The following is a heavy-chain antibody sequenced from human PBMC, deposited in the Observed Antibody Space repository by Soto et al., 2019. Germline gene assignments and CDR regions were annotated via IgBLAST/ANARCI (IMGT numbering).Heavy chain of an antibody. D-gene: IGHD2-15*01. CDR2: ISYDGSNK. CDR1: GFTFSSCG. J-gene: IGHJ4*02. V-gene: IGHV3-30*18. Sequence: GGSLRLSCAASGFTFSSCGMHWVRQAPGKGLEWVAVISYDGSNKYYADSVKGRFTISRDNSKNTLYLQMNSLRAEDTAVYYCAKVKPVVAATNYFDYWGQGTLVTVSS. CDR3: AKVKPVVAATNYFDY.